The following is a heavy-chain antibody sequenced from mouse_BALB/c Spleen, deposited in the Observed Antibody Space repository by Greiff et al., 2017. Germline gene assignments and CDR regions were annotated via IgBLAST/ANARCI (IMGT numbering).Heavy chain of an antibody. Sequence: EVHLVESGGGLVQPGGSLKLSCAASGFTFSSYGMSWVRQTPDKRLELVATINSNGGSTYYPDSVKGRFTISRDNAKNTLYLQMSSLKSEDTAMYYCARDHYYGSSYGWFAYWGQGTLVTVSA. J-gene: IGHJ3*01. D-gene: IGHD1-1*01. CDR2: INSNGGST. CDR3: ARDHYYGSSYGWFAY. V-gene: IGHV5-6-3*01. CDR1: GFTFSSYG.